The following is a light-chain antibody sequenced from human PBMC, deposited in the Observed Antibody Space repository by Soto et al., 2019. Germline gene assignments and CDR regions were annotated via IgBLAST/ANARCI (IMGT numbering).Light chain of an antibody. CDR1: SSDVGAYNS. CDR3: SSYAGATNLV. CDR2: EVS. J-gene: IGLJ2*01. V-gene: IGLV2-8*01. Sequence: QSVLTQPPSASGSPGQSVTISCTGTSSDVGAYNSVSWYQHYPGKAPKLLIYEVSKRPSGAPDRFSGSKSGNTASLTVSGLQAEDEADYYCSSYAGATNLVFGGGTKVTVL.